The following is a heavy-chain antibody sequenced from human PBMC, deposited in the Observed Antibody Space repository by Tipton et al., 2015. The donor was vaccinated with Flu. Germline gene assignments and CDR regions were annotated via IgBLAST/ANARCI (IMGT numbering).Heavy chain of an antibody. D-gene: IGHD3-10*01. CDR2: IFPYNGRT. V-gene: IGHV4-59*02. Sequence: TLSLTCTVSGGPVRNSYYNWIRQSPGKGVEWIGFIFPYNGRTNYNPSLKSRVTISVDTSKNQLSLRLNSVTAADTAVYYCAKDRGASSPPWFDPWGQGILVTVSS. J-gene: IGHJ5*02. CDR1: GGPVRNSY. CDR3: AKDRGASSPPWFDP.